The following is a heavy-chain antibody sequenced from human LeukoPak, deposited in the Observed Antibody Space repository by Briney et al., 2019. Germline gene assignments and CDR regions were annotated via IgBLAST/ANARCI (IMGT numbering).Heavy chain of an antibody. CDR2: IFYSGST. CDR1: GGSISSYY. CDR3: ARSGYCSSTSCYDRPNLGHPYYYYYMDV. D-gene: IGHD2-2*01. V-gene: IGHV4-59*01. J-gene: IGHJ6*03. Sequence: SETLSLTCTVSGGSISSYYWGWVRQPPGKALEWIGNIFYSGSTYYSPSLKSRVTISVDTSKNQFSLKLSSVTAADTAVYYCARSGYCSSTSCYDRPNLGHPYYYYYMDVWGKGTTVTISS.